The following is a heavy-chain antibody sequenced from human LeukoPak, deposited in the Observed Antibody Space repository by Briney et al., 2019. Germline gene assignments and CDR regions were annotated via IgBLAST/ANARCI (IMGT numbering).Heavy chain of an antibody. Sequence: GGSLRLSCAASGFTFSSYGMHWVRQAPGKGLEWVAVISYDGSDKYSADSVKGRFTIFRDNSKNTLYLQMNSLRAEDTAVYYCAKDLWGLWGQGTMVTVSS. V-gene: IGHV3-30*18. CDR1: GFTFSSYG. J-gene: IGHJ3*01. CDR3: AKDLWGL. D-gene: IGHD3-10*01. CDR2: ISYDGSDK.